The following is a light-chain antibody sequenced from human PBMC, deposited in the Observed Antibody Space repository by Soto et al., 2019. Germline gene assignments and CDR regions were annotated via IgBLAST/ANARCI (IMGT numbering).Light chain of an antibody. CDR1: QSVSSSY. Sequence: EIVLTQSPGTLSLSPGQRATLSCRASQSVSSSYLAWYQQKPGQAPRLLIYGASSRAIGIPDRFSGSGSGTDFTLTISRLEPEDFAVYYCHHYGTSPLTFGQGTKVEIK. J-gene: IGKJ1*01. V-gene: IGKV3-20*01. CDR3: HHYGTSPLT. CDR2: GAS.